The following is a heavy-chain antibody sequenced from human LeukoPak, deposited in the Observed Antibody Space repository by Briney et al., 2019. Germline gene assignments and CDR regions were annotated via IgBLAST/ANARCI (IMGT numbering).Heavy chain of an antibody. Sequence: PGGSLRLSCAASGFTISSNYMSWVRQAPGKGLEWVSVIYSGGSTYYADSVKGRFTISRDNSKNTLYLQMNSLRAEDTAVYYCARESGYCSSTSCMGNYMDVWGKGTTVTVSS. CDR2: IYSGGST. D-gene: IGHD2-2*01. V-gene: IGHV3-53*01. J-gene: IGHJ6*03. CDR3: ARESGYCSSTSCMGNYMDV. CDR1: GFTISSNY.